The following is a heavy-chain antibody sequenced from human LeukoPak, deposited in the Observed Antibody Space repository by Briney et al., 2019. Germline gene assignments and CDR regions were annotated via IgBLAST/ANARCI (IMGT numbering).Heavy chain of an antibody. J-gene: IGHJ4*02. D-gene: IGHD3-16*01. V-gene: IGHV3-23*01. CDR1: GFTFRDFG. Sequence: GGSLRLSCAASGFTFRDFGMNWVRQIPGKGLEWISHINGGGDSTHYADSVKGRFTISRDNSQNTLFVQMNSLRVDDSATYYCVKGPYYESHALDSWGQGTPVTVSS. CDR3: VKGPYYESHALDS. CDR2: INGGGDST.